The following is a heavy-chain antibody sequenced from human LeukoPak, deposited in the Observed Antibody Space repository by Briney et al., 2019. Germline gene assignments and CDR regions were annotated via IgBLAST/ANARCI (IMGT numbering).Heavy chain of an antibody. CDR3: ARDRGYDSSGYPPTGPLFDY. J-gene: IGHJ4*02. Sequence: SVKVSCKASGGTFSSYAISWVRQAPGQGLEWMGRIIPICGIANYAQKFQGSVTITADKSTSTAYMELSSLRSEDTAEYYCARDRGYDSSGYPPTGPLFDYWGQGTLVTVPS. V-gene: IGHV1-69*04. D-gene: IGHD3-22*01. CDR1: GGTFSSYA. CDR2: IIPICGIA.